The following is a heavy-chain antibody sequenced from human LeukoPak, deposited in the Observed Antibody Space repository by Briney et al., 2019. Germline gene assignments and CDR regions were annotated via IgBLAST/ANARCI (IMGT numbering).Heavy chain of an antibody. J-gene: IGHJ6*02. CDR3: ASENRYSYGYYYYYGMDV. Sequence: SGTLSLTCAVSGGSISSSNWWSWVRQPPGKGLEWIGEIYHSGSTNYNPSLKSRVTISVDKSKNQFSLKLSSVTAADTAVYYCASENRYSYGYYYYYGMDVWGQGTTVTVSS. V-gene: IGHV4-4*02. CDR2: IYHSGST. CDR1: GGSISSSNW. D-gene: IGHD5-18*01.